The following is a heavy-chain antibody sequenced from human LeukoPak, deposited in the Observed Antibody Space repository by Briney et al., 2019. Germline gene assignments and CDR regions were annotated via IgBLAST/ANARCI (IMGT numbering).Heavy chain of an antibody. CDR1: GFTFSSYT. CDR2: LRNKANSYTT. J-gene: IGHJ4*02. D-gene: IGHD1-26*01. Sequence: GRSLRLSCTASGFTFSSYTMHWVRQAPGKGLEWVGRLRNKANSYTTEYAASVKGRFTISRDDSKNSLYLRMNSLKTEDTAVYYCARVGIVGATGYFDNWGQGTLVTVSS. CDR3: ARVGIVGATGYFDN. V-gene: IGHV3-72*01.